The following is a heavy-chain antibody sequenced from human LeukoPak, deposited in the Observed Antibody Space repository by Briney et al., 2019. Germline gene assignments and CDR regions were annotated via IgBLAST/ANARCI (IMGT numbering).Heavy chain of an antibody. V-gene: IGHV3-21*01. J-gene: IGHJ4*02. Sequence: GGSLRLSCKASGFIFSSYGMNWVRQAPGKGLEWVASIDTTSYTYHADSVKGRFPISRDNAKMSLFRQMNSLRPEDTGVYFCATEGRGVHFDSWGQGTLVTVSS. CDR2: IDTTSYT. D-gene: IGHD3-10*01. CDR3: ATEGRGVHFDS. CDR1: GFIFSSYG.